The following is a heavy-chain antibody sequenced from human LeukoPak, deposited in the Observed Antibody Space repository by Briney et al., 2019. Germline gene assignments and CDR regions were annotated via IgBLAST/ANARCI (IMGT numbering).Heavy chain of an antibody. CDR2: INHSGST. D-gene: IGHD2-15*01. CDR3: ARVSPYRSGGSCYFDY. Sequence: SETLSLTCAVYGGSFSGYYWSWIRQPPGKGLEWIGEINHSGSTNYNPSLKSRVTISVDTSKNQFSLKLSSVTAADTAVYYCARVSPYRSGGSCYFDYWGQGTLATVSS. CDR1: GGSFSGYY. V-gene: IGHV4-34*01. J-gene: IGHJ4*02.